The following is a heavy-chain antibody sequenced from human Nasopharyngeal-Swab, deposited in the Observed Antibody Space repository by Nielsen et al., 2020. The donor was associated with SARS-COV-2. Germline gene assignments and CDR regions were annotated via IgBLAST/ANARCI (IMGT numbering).Heavy chain of an antibody. CDR2: IYPGNSDT. V-gene: IGHV5-51*01. J-gene: IGHJ3*01. CDR3: ARQRTTLTLGRAFDL. CDR1: GHSFSNYW. Sequence: GESLKISCTGFGHSFSNYWFAWVRQMPGKGLEWMGIIYPGNSDTRYSPSFQGQVTISADKSISTAYLQWSSLRASDTAIYYCARQRTTLTLGRAFDLWGQGTMVTVSS. D-gene: IGHD4-17*01.